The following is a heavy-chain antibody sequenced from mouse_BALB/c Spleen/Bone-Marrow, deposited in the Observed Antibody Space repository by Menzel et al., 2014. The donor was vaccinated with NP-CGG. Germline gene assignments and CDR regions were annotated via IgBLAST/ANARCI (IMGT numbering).Heavy chain of an antibody. Sequence: EVQLQQSGAELVKPGASVKLSCTASGFNIKDTYMHWVKQRPERGLEWIGRIDPANGNTKYDPKFQGKATITADTSSNTAYLQLSSLTSEDTAVYYCARGLLQYYYAMDYWGQGTSVTVSS. CDR3: ARGLLQYYYAMDY. CDR2: IDPANGNT. J-gene: IGHJ4*01. CDR1: GFNIKDTY. V-gene: IGHV14-3*02. D-gene: IGHD2-3*01.